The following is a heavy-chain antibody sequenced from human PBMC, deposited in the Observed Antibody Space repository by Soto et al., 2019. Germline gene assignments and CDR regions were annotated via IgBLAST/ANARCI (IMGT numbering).Heavy chain of an antibody. V-gene: IGHV1-3*04. D-gene: IGHD6-13*01. CDR1: GYTFTSYA. CDR3: ARGSSWAHFDY. Sequence: QVQLVQSGAEVKKPGASVKVSCKPSGYTFTSYAIHWVRQAPGQGLEWMGWINTAKDNTQYSQNYQGRVTITRDTSASIVHMEVSSLRSEATAVYYCARGSSWAHFDYWGQGTLVTVSS. CDR2: INTAKDNT. J-gene: IGHJ4*02.